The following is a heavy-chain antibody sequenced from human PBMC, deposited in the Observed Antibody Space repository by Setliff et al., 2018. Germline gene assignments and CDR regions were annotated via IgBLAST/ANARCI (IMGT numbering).Heavy chain of an antibody. D-gene: IGHD3-22*01. J-gene: IGHJ6*03. CDR2: INHSGST. CDR1: GGTFSDYY. V-gene: IGHV4-34*08. Sequence: PSETLSLTCAASGGTFSDYYWTWIRQSPGKGLEWIGEINHSGSTEYNPSLKSRVAITIVASKKQFSLELSSVTAADTAVYYCARLKYYNSGTYWGNWDYYSNMDVWGKGTTVTVSS. CDR3: ARLKYYNSGTYWGNWDYYSNMDV.